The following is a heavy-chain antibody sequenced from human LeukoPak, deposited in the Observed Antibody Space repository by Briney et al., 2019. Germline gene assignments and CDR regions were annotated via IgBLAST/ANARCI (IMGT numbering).Heavy chain of an antibody. CDR1: GFTFSNAW. CDR2: IKSKTDGGTT. CDR3: TTEGERTTVTFYYYYGMDV. Sequence: PGGSLRLSCAASGFTFSNAWMSWVRQAPGKGLEWVGRIKSKTDGGTTDYAAPVKGGFTISRDDSKNTLYLQMNSLKTEDTAVYYCTTEGERTTVTFYYYYGMDVWGQGTTVTVSS. V-gene: IGHV3-15*01. J-gene: IGHJ6*02. D-gene: IGHD4-17*01.